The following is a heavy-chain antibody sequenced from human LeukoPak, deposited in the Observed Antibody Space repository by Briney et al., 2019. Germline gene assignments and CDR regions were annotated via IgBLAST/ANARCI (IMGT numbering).Heavy chain of an antibody. CDR3: ATISDIVVV. CDR2: FHPEDGEP. D-gene: IGHD2-2*01. V-gene: IGHV1-24*01. Sequence: ASVKVSCNVSGYTLTEVSMHWVRQAPGKGLEWMGGFHPEDGEPLYAQRLQDRVTMTEDTSTDTAYMKLSGLRFEDTAIYYCATISDIVVVWGQGTMVTVSS. J-gene: IGHJ3*01. CDR1: GYTLTEVS.